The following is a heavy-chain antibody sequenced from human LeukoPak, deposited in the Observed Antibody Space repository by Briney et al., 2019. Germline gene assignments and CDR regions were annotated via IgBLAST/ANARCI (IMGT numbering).Heavy chain of an antibody. D-gene: IGHD2-15*01. CDR1: GDSISSGGYY. CDR3: ARGGDCSGGTCYFNWFDP. CDR2: IYYSGST. Sequence: SQTLSLTCTVSGDSISSGGYYWTWIRQHPGKGLEWIGYIYYSGSTSYNPSLKSRLTVSVDTSKNQFSLKLNSVTAADTAVYYCARGGDCSGGTCYFNWFDPWGQGTLVTVSS. J-gene: IGHJ5*02. V-gene: IGHV4-31*03.